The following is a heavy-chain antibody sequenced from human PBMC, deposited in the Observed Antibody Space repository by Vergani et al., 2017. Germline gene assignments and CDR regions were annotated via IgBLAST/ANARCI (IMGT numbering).Heavy chain of an antibody. V-gene: IGHV3-23*01. CDR1: GFSFTTYA. Sequence: EVQLLESGGDLVQPGGSLRLSCAASGFSFTTYAMSWVRQAPGKGLEWVSTINTNGDYTRYGDSVKGRFTISRDNSKNTLYLQMNSLRAEDTAVYYCARCPSGTAMAADSYYMDVWGKXP. D-gene: IGHD5-18*01. CDR3: ARCPSGTAMAADSYYMDV. CDR2: INTNGDYT. J-gene: IGHJ6*03.